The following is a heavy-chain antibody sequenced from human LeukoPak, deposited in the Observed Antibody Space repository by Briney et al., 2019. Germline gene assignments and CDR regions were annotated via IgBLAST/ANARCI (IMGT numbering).Heavy chain of an antibody. V-gene: IGHV4-39*01. CDR2: IYYSGST. J-gene: IGHJ4*02. CDR3: ARHVGYSYGYQKPFDY. D-gene: IGHD5-18*01. CDR1: GGSISSSSYY. Sequence: SETLSLTCTVSGGSISSSSYYWGWIRQPPGKGLEWIGSIYYSGSTYYNPSLKSRVTISVDTSKNQFSLKLSSMTAADTAVYYCARHVGYSYGYQKPFDYWGQGTLVAVSS.